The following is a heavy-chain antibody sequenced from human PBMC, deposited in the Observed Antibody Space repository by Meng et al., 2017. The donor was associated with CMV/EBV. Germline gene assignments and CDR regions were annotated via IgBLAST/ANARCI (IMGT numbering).Heavy chain of an antibody. V-gene: IGHV4-34*01. Sequence: QVQLRQWGAGLLKPSETPSLTCAVYGGSFSGYYWSWIRQPPGKGLEWIGEINHSGSTNYNPSLKSRVTISVDTSKNQFSLKLSSVTAADTAVYYCARVWDSGWDYWGQGTLVTVSS. D-gene: IGHD3-22*01. CDR3: ARVWDSGWDY. CDR1: GGSFSGYY. CDR2: INHSGST. J-gene: IGHJ4*02.